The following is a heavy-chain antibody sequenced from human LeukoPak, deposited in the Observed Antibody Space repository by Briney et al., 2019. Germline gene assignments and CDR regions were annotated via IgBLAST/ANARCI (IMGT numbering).Heavy chain of an antibody. CDR2: ISSSSSTI. Sequence: GGSLRLSCAASGFTFSRYSMNWVRQAPGKGLEWASYISSSSSTIYYADSVKGRFTISRDNAKNSLYLQMNSLRAEDTAVYYCARDLEWLLSYFDYWGQGTMVTVSS. CDR1: GFTFSRYS. CDR3: ARDLEWLLSYFDY. V-gene: IGHV3-48*01. D-gene: IGHD3-3*01. J-gene: IGHJ4*02.